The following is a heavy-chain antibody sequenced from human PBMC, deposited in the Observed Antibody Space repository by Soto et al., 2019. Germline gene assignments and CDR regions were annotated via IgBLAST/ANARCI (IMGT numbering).Heavy chain of an antibody. J-gene: IGHJ4*02. D-gene: IGHD3-3*01. V-gene: IGHV4-61*01. Sequence: QVQLQESGPGLVKPSETLSLTCTVSGGSFKSGSYSWSWIRQPPGKGLEWIGYVYHTGRTSYNPSLKSRVSISMDTSKIHFSLTLDFVTAADTAVYFCARVFAYFASGGQGPLVTVSS. CDR1: GGSFKSGSYS. CDR2: VYHTGRT. CDR3: ARVFAYFAS.